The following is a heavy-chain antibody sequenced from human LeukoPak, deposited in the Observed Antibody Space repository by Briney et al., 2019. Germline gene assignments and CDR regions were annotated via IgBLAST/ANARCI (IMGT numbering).Heavy chain of an antibody. CDR1: GFTFRSYE. D-gene: IGHD6-13*01. Sequence: GGSLRLSCAASGFTFRSYEMNWVRQAPGKGLEWVSAISGSGGSTYYADSVKGRFTISRDNSKNTLYLQMNSLRAEDTAVYYCAKTGQYSSSWYFDYWGQGTLVTVSS. CDR2: ISGSGGST. J-gene: IGHJ4*02. V-gene: IGHV3-23*01. CDR3: AKTGQYSSSWYFDY.